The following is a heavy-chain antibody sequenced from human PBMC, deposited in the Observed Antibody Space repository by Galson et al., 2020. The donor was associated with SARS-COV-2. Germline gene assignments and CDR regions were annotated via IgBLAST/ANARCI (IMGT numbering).Heavy chain of an antibody. CDR3: ARHLRVRGSGSYYNPFDY. CDR1: GDSISSSSYY. Sequence: SETLSLTCTVSGDSISSSSYYWGWIRQPPGQGVEWIGSIYYSGSTYYNPSLKSRVTISVDTSKNQFSLQLSSVTAADTSVYYCARHLRVRGSGSYYNPFDYWGQGTLVTVSS. J-gene: IGHJ4*02. CDR2: IYYSGST. V-gene: IGHV4-39*01. D-gene: IGHD3-10*01.